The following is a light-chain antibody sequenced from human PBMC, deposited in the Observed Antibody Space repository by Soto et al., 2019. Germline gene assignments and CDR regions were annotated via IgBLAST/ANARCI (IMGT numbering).Light chain of an antibody. V-gene: IGKV3-15*01. CDR2: GAS. Sequence: EIVMTQSPATLSVSPGERATLSCRASQSVSSNLAWYQQKPGQAPRLLIYGASTRATGIPARFSGSGSGTEFNLTISSLQSEDVAMYFCQQYNNWPPDRTFGQGTKVEIK. J-gene: IGKJ1*01. CDR1: QSVSSN. CDR3: QQYNNWPPDRT.